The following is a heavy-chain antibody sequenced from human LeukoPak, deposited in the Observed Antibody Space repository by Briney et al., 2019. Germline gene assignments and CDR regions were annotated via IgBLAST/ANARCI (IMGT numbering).Heavy chain of an antibody. Sequence: SETLSLTCTVSGGSISGYYWSWIRQPPGKGLEWIGYIYYSGNTNYNPSLKSRVTLSVDTSTNQLFLKLSSVTAADTAVYYCARGWDTGYSYYGMDVWGPGTTVAVSS. J-gene: IGHJ6*02. CDR1: GGSISGYY. D-gene: IGHD5-18*01. CDR3: ARGWDTGYSYYGMDV. CDR2: IYYSGNT. V-gene: IGHV4-59*01.